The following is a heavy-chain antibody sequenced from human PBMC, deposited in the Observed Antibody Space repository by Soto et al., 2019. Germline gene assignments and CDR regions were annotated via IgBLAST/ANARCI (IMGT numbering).Heavy chain of an antibody. CDR2: FSATSENT. Sequence: EVQLLESGGGLVQPGWSLRLSCVGSGFFFSSYTMTWVRQAPGKGLEWVSSFSATSENTYYADSVRGRFTISRDHSKNTLFLQRNSLTAADTAMYYCAKARDQQWVRLPFDYWGQGILVIVSS. CDR3: AKARDQQWVRLPFDY. V-gene: IGHV3-23*01. CDR1: GFFFSSYT. J-gene: IGHJ4*02. D-gene: IGHD6-19*01.